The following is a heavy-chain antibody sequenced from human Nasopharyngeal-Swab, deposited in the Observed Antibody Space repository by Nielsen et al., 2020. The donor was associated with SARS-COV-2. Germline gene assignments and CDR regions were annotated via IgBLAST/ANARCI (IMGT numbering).Heavy chain of an antibody. CDR2: TYYRSKWYN. V-gene: IGHV6-1*01. D-gene: IGHD4-17*01. CDR1: GDSVSSSSAA. CDR3: ARARGAYGDYYYYYYTDV. Sequence: QTPSLTCAISGDSVSSSSAAWNWIRQSPSRCLEWLGRTYYRSKWYNDYAVSVKSRITINPDTSKNQFSLHLNSVTPEDTAVYYCARARGAYGDYYYYYYTDVWGKGTTVTVSS. J-gene: IGHJ6*03.